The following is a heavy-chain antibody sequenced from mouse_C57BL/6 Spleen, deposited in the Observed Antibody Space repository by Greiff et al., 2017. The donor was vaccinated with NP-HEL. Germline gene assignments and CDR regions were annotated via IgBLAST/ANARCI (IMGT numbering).Heavy chain of an antibody. CDR2: INPNNGGT. J-gene: IGHJ1*03. D-gene: IGHD1-1*01. CDR1: GYTFTDYY. CDR3: ARIPSITTDLNWYFDV. Sequence: EVQLQQSGPELVKPGASVKISCKASGYTFTDYYMNWVKQSHGKSLEWIGDINPNNGGTSYNQKFKGKATLTVDKSSSTAYMELRSLTSEDSAVYYCARIPSITTDLNWYFDVWGTGTTVTVSS. V-gene: IGHV1-26*01.